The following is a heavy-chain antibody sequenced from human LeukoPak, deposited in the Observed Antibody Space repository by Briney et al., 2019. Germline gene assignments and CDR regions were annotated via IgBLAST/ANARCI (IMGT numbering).Heavy chain of an antibody. CDR1: GYTFTGYY. D-gene: IGHD3-10*01. Sequence: ASVKVSCKASGYTFTGYYMHWVRQAPGQGLEWMGWINPNSGGTNYAQKFQGRVTMTRDTSISTAYMELSRLRSDDTAVYYCARDLRNRFGELSTYYYYYGMDVWGQGTTVTVSS. V-gene: IGHV1-2*02. J-gene: IGHJ6*02. CDR3: ARDLRNRFGELSTYYYYYGMDV. CDR2: INPNSGGT.